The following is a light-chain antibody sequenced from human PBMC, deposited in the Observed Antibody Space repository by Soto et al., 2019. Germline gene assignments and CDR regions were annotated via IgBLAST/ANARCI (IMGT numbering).Light chain of an antibody. V-gene: IGKV3-15*01. CDR2: GAS. J-gene: IGKJ5*01. CDR3: QQRDNWPAIS. Sequence: TVMTHSLATLCLSPGQRAPLFCRVSQNFNNYLAWYQQKSGQAPRLLIYGASNRATGIPDRFSGSGSGTEFTLNISSLESEDFAVYYCQQRDNWPAISFGQGTRLEIK. CDR1: QNFNNY.